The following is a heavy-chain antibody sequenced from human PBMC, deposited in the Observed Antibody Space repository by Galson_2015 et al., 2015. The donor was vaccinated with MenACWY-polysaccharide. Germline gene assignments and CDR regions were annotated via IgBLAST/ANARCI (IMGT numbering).Heavy chain of an antibody. V-gene: IGHV3-23*01. D-gene: IGHD1-1*01. Sequence: SLRLSCAASGFPFSSYAKSWVRQAPGKGLEWVSAISVTSGGTYYADSVKGRFTISRDNSKNTLYLQMNSLRVEDTAVYYCAKRSGVTTGTDFDYWGQGTLVTVSS. J-gene: IGHJ4*02. CDR1: GFPFSSYA. CDR3: AKRSGVTTGTDFDY. CDR2: ISVTSGGT.